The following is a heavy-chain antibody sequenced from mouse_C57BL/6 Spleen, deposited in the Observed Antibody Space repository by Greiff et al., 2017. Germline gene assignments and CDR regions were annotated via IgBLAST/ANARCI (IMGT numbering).Heavy chain of an antibody. Sequence: VQLQQSGPVLVKPGASVKMSCKASGYTFTDYYMNWVKQSHGKSLEWIGVINPYNGGTSYNQKFKGKATLTVDKSSSTAYMELTSLTSEDSAVYYCARSEDYGSSFAYWGQGTLVTVSA. CDR2: INPYNGGT. CDR1: GYTFTDYY. D-gene: IGHD1-1*01. V-gene: IGHV1-19*01. CDR3: ARSEDYGSSFAY. J-gene: IGHJ3*01.